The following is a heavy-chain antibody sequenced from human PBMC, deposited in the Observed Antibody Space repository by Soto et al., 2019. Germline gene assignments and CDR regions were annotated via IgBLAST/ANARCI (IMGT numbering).Heavy chain of an antibody. CDR1: GFTFSTYA. Sequence: PGGSLRLSCAASGFTFSTYAMIWVRQAPGKGLEWVSVITGSGGSTYYADSVKGRFTISRDNSKNTLYLQMNSLRAEDTAVYYCAKGTGVYTWGQGTLVTVSS. D-gene: IGHD6-6*01. J-gene: IGHJ4*02. CDR3: AKGTGVYT. V-gene: IGHV3-23*01. CDR2: ITGSGGST.